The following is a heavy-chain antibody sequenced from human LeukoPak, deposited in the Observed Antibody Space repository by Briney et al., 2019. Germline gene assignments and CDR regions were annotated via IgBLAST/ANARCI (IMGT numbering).Heavy chain of an antibody. J-gene: IGHJ3*02. D-gene: IGHD3-16*01. CDR3: AKDLGPTVLDAFDM. V-gene: IGHV3-23*01. CDR1: GFTFSSFA. CDR2: ISGSGGRT. Sequence: PGGSLRLSCAASGFTFSSFAMSWVRQAPGKGLEWVSVISGSGGRTDYADSVKGRFTISRDTSKNTLHLQMNSLRAEDTAVCYCAKDLGPTVLDAFDMWGQGTTVTVSS.